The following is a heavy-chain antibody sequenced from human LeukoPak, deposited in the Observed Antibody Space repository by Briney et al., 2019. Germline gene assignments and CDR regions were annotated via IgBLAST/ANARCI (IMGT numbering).Heavy chain of an antibody. D-gene: IGHD6-6*01. CDR3: AREEYSTAGGAIDY. CDR2: ISSSSSYI. Sequence: PGGSLRLSCAASGFTFSSYSMNWVRQAPGKGLEWVSSISSSSSYIYYADSVKGRFTISRDNAKNSLYLQMNSLRAEDTALYYCAREEYSTAGGAIDYWGQGTLVTVSS. CDR1: GFTFSSYS. J-gene: IGHJ4*02. V-gene: IGHV3-21*04.